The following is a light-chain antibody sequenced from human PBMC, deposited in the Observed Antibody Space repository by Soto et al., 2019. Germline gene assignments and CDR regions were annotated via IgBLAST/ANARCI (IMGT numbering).Light chain of an antibody. CDR1: HNVDTF. V-gene: IGKV3-11*01. Sequence: DIVLTQVPGTVPVSPGERASLCCRVSHNVDTFLAWYQQKPGQAPSRLIYDASHRATGIPARFSGSGSGTDFTLTITSLEPEDFAVYYCQQRNKWPLTFGAGTKVDIK. J-gene: IGKJ4*01. CDR3: QQRNKWPLT. CDR2: DAS.